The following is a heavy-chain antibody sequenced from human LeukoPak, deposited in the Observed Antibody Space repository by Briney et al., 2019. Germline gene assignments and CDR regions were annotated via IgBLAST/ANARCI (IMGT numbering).Heavy chain of an antibody. CDR1: GXSFSGYY. D-gene: IGHD7-27*01. Sequence: SETLSLTCAVYGXSFSGYYWSWIRQPPGKGLEWIGEINHSGSTNYNPSLKSRVTISVDTSKNQFSLKLSSVTAADTAVYYCASSNWGSFAYWGQGTLITVSS. V-gene: IGHV4-34*01. CDR3: ASSNWGSFAY. CDR2: INHSGST. J-gene: IGHJ4*02.